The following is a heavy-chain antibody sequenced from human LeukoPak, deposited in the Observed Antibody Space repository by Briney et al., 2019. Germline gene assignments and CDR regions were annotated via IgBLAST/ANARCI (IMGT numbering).Heavy chain of an antibody. CDR2: VYYRGAT. Sequence: PSETLSLTCTVSGDSITSYYWNWFRQPPGKGLEWIGYVYYRGATNYNPSLKTRVTTSIDTSKKQFSLKLSSVTAADTAVYFCAGVFSGRRPFELWGKGTLVTVSS. D-gene: IGHD3-10*01. CDR3: AGVFSGRRPFEL. CDR1: GDSITSYY. J-gene: IGHJ4*02. V-gene: IGHV4-59*01.